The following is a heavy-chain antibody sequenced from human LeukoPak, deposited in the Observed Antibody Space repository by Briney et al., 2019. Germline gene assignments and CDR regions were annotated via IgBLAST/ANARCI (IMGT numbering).Heavy chain of an antibody. V-gene: IGHV3-23*01. CDR3: AKLSTRGVPASFDY. CDR2: ISGSGGST. CDR1: GFSFSSYA. D-gene: IGHD3-10*01. Sequence: GCSLRLCCTASGFSFSSYAMSWVRQAPVKVLKSVSAISGSGGSTYSADSVKGRFTISRDNTKNTPYLQMNSLRAEDTAVYYCAKLSTRGVPASFDYWGQGTLVTVSS. J-gene: IGHJ4*02.